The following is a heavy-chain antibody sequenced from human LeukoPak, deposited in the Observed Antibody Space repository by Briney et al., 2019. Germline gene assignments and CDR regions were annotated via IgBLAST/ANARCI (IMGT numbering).Heavy chain of an antibody. D-gene: IGHD3-10*01. CDR1: GYTFTGYY. J-gene: IGHJ4*02. CDR2: VNPNSGDT. V-gene: IGHV1-2*02. Sequence: GASVKVSCKASGYTFTGYYLHWVRQAPGQGLEWMGCVNPNSGDTNYAQKFQGSVTMTRDTSISTAYMELSRLRSDDTAVYYCARGGWVRGVITRNGLDYWGQGTLVTVSS. CDR3: ARGGWVRGVITRNGLDY.